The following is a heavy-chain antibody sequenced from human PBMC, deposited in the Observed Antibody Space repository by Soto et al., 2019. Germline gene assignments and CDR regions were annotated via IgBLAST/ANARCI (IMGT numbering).Heavy chain of an antibody. J-gene: IGHJ5*02. CDR2: IDPSAGST. Sequence: GASVKVSCKASGYTFTRYYMHWVRQAPGQGLECVGIIDPSAGSTTYYNPSLKSRVTISVDTSKNQFSLKLSSVTAADTAVYYCARHLSNDYGSGKYNWFDPWGQGTLVTVSS. V-gene: IGHV1-46*01. D-gene: IGHD3-10*01. CDR3: ARHLSNDYGSGKYNWFDP. CDR1: GYTFTRYY.